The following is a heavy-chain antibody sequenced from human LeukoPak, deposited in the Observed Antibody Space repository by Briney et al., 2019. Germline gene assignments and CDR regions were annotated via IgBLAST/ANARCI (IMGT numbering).Heavy chain of an antibody. D-gene: IGHD6-13*01. CDR1: GGTFSSYA. CDR2: IIPIFGTA. V-gene: IGHV1-69*13. CDR3: ARDSMGSSWSLDY. Sequence: ASVKVSCKASGGTFSSYAISWVRQAPGQGLEWMGGIIPIFGTANYAQKFQGRVTITADESTSTAYMELSSLRSEDTVVYYCARDSMGSSWSLDYWGQGTLVTVSS. J-gene: IGHJ4*02.